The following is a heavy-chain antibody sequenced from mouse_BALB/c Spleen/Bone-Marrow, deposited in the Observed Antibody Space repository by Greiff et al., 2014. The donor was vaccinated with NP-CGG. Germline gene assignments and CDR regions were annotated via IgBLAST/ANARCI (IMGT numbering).Heavy chain of an antibody. V-gene: IGHV1-31*01. CDR3: ARSYGNYWYFDV. D-gene: IGHD2-1*01. CDR2: INPYNGGT. CDR1: GYSFTGYT. Sequence: VQLQQSGPELVKPGASMKISCKASGYSFTGYTMNWVKQSHGNNLEWIGLINPYNGGTSYNQKFKGKATLTVDKSSSTAYMELLSLTSEDSAVYYCARSYGNYWYFDVWGAGTTVTVSS. J-gene: IGHJ1*01.